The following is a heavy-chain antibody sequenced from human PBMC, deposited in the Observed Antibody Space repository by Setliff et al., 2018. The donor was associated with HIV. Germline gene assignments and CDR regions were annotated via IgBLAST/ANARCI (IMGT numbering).Heavy chain of an antibody. J-gene: IGHJ4*02. D-gene: IGHD6-19*01. V-gene: IGHV4-39*01. CDR1: GGSFSSSTYS. Sequence: PSETLSLTCTVSGGSFSSSTYSWGWIRQPPGMGLEWIGSIHYSGNTYYNPSLKSRVTISEDTSKNQFSLKLTSVTAADTAVYYCATLHSSGWPYYSDYWGQGILVTVSS. CDR2: IHYSGNT. CDR3: ATLHSSGWPYYSDY.